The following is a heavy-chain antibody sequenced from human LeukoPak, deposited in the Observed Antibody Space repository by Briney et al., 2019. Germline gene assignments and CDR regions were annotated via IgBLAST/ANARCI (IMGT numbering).Heavy chain of an antibody. Sequence: GGSLRLSCAASGFTFSSYAMSWVRQAPGKGLEWVSAISGSGGSTYYADSVKGRFTISRDNSKNTLYLKMNSLRAEDTAVYYCAKDLGYGDYVVYDYWGQGTLVTVSS. CDR3: AKDLGYGDYVVYDY. CDR1: GFTFSSYA. J-gene: IGHJ4*02. D-gene: IGHD4-17*01. CDR2: ISGSGGST. V-gene: IGHV3-23*01.